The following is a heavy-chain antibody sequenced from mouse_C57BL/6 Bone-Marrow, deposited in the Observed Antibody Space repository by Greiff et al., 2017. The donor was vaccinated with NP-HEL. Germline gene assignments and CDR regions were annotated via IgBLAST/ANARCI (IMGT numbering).Heavy chain of an antibody. CDR2: ISSGGSYT. V-gene: IGHV5-6*02. D-gene: IGHD1-1*01. Sequence: DVMLVESGGDLVKPGGSLKLSCAASGFTFSSYGMSWVRQTPDKRLEWVATISSGGSYTYYPDSVKGRFTISRDNAKNTLYLQMSSLKSEDTAMYYCARPLYYYGSSYYAMDYWGQGTSVTVSS. CDR1: GFTFSSYG. CDR3: ARPLYYYGSSYYAMDY. J-gene: IGHJ4*01.